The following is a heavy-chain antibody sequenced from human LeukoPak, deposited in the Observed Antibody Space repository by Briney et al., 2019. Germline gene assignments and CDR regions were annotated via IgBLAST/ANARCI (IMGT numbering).Heavy chain of an antibody. D-gene: IGHD5-12*01. CDR1: GFTFSTYE. CDR3: ARVRRGHDSY. Sequence: GGSLRLSCAASGFTFSTYEMNWVRQAPGMGLEWVSYISSSGSHKYYADSVKGRFTVSRDNAKNSLYLQMNSLRAEDTAVYYCARVRRGHDSYWGQGTLVTVSS. J-gene: IGHJ4*02. V-gene: IGHV3-48*03. CDR2: ISSSGSHK.